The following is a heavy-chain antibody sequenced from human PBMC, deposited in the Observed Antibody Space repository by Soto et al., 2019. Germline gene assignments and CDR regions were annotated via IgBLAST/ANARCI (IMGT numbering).Heavy chain of an antibody. CDR3: ASKLGPYYYGLDV. D-gene: IGHD3-16*01. CDR2: IYHTGHA. J-gene: IGHJ6*02. Sequence: PSETLSLTCTVYGDSITNNHWWTWVRQSPGKGPEMIGEIYHTGHANYNPSLDSRVAFSVDKSKNQFSLTLNSVTAADTAVYYCASKLGPYYYGLDVWGQGTTVTVSS. V-gene: IGHV4-4*02. CDR1: GDSITNNHW.